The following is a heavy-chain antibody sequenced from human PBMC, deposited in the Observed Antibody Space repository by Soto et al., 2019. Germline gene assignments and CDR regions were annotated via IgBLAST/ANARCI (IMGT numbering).Heavy chain of an antibody. V-gene: IGHV4-59*01. CDR3: AREWSGFDY. CDR2: MYSSGSS. J-gene: IGHJ4*02. Sequence: WTWIRQSPGRGLEWIAYMYSSGSSSYNPSLKSRVTMSVDTSRNQFSLKLNSATAADTAVYYCAREWSGFDYWGQGILVTVSS. D-gene: IGHD2-15*01.